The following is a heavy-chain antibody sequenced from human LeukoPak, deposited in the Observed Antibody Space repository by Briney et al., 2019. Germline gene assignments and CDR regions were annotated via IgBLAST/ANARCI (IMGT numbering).Heavy chain of an antibody. Sequence: PSQTLSLTCTVSGGSISSGSYYWSWIRQPAGKGLGWIGRIYTSGSTNYNPSLKSRVTISVDTSKNQFSLKLSSVTAADTAVYYCVRGDKNFPLDYWGQGTLVTVSS. CDR1: GGSISSGSYY. J-gene: IGHJ4*02. CDR2: IYTSGST. D-gene: IGHD5-24*01. V-gene: IGHV4-61*02. CDR3: VRGDKNFPLDY.